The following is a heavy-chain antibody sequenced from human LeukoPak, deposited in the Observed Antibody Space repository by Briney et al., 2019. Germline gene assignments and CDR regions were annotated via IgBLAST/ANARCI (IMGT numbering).Heavy chain of an antibody. CDR2: ISSSGSTI. V-gene: IGHV3-11*01. J-gene: IGHJ4*02. D-gene: IGHD3-3*01. CDR3: ARDTYYDFWSGYRRGSSFDY. Sequence: GGSLRLSCAASGFTFSDYYMSWIRQAPGKGLEWVSYISSSGSTIYYADSVKGRFTISRDNAKNSLYLQMNSLRAEDTAVYYCARDTYYDFWSGYRRGSSFDYWGQGTLVTVSS. CDR1: GFTFSDYY.